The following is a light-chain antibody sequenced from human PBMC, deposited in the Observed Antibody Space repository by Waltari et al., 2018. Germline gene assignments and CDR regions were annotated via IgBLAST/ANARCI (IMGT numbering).Light chain of an antibody. CDR2: DAS. CDR1: QTVRSY. V-gene: IGKV3-11*01. CDR3: QQRSNWPYT. Sequence: EIVLTQSPATLSLSPGERATLSCRASQTVRSYLAWYQQRPGQTPRLLIFDASSRATGISAKFSGSGSGTDFTLTVSNLEPEDFAVYYCQQRSNWPYTFGQWTRVEIK. J-gene: IGKJ2*01.